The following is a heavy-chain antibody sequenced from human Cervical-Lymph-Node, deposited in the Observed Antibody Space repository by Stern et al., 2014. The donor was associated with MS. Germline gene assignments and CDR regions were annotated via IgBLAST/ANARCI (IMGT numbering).Heavy chain of an antibody. D-gene: IGHD3-22*01. J-gene: IGHJ6*02. V-gene: IGHV3-30-3*01. CDR2: ISYDGSNK. CDR3: ARDVRHYYDSSGFYYYYGMDV. Sequence: QVQLEESGGGVVQPGRSLRLSCAASGFTFSSYAMHWVRQAPGKGLEWVAVISYDGSNKYYADFVKGRFTISRDNSKNTLYLQMNSLRAEDTAVYYCARDVRHYYDSSGFYYYYGMDVWGQGTTVT. CDR1: GFTFSSYA.